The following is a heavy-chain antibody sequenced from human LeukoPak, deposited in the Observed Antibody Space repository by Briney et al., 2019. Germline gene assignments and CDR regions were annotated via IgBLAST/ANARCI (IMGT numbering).Heavy chain of an antibody. D-gene: IGHD3-10*01. CDR3: TKAGGFYYNYMDV. J-gene: IGHJ6*03. CDR2: ISSFSGTI. CDR1: GLNFRSYS. Sequence: GGSLRLSCAASGLNFRSYSMNWVRQAPGKGLEWVSYISSFSGTIDYADSVKGRFTISRDNSKNTLYLQMNSLRIEDTAIYYCTKAGGFYYNYMDVWGKGTTVTISS. V-gene: IGHV3-48*01.